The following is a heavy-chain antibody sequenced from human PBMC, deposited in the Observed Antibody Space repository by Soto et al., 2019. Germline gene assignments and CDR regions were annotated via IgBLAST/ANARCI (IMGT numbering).Heavy chain of an antibody. J-gene: IGHJ4*02. Sequence: QLQLQESGPGLAKPSETLSLTCTVSGGSISSSNNYWGWIRQPPGKGLEWIGCIHYSGSAYYNPSLKSRVTMSVDTYKNEFSLKLSSVTAADTAVYYCARSGVWIGVAGRLFHYWGQGTLATVSS. CDR3: ARSGVWIGVAGRLFHY. D-gene: IGHD6-19*01. CDR1: GGSISSSNNY. CDR2: IHYSGSA. V-gene: IGHV4-39*01.